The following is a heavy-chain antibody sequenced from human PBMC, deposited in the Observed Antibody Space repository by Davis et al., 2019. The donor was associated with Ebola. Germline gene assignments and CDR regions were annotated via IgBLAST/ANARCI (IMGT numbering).Heavy chain of an antibody. D-gene: IGHD3-3*01. V-gene: IGHV3-7*03. Sequence: GESLKISCAASGFTFSSYWMSWVRQPPGKGLEWVANIKQDGSEQYYVDSVKGRFNISRDNAKNSLYLQMNSLRAEDTAVYYFTRTGVFGVVMPLDGGQGTLVTVSS. CDR2: IKQDGSEQ. CDR1: GFTFSSYW. CDR3: TRTGVFGVVMPLD. J-gene: IGHJ4*02.